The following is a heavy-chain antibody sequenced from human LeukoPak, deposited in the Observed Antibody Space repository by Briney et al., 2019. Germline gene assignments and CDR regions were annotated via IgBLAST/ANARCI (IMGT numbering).Heavy chain of an antibody. V-gene: IGHV3-73*01. CDR1: GFTFSGSA. CDR3: TRPDDYGDY. CDR2: IRSKANNDAT. J-gene: IGHJ4*02. Sequence: PGGSLRLSCAASGFTFSGSAMHWVRQASGEGLEWVGRIRSKANNDATAYAASVKGRFTISRDDSKNTAYLQMNSLKTEDTAVYYCTRPDDYGDYWGQGTLVTVSS.